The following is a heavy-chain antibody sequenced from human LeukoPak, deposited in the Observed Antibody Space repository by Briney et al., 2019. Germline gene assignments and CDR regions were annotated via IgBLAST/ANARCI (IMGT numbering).Heavy chain of an antibody. CDR3: ASLWWAEDYYYYGMDV. CDR1: GYSFTSYW. D-gene: IGHD2-21*01. Sequence: GESLKISCKGSGYSFTSYWIGWVRQMPGKGLEWMGIIYPGDSDTRYSPSFQGQVTISADKSISTAYLQWSSLKASDTAMYYCASLWWAEDYYYYGMDVWGQGTTVTVSS. CDR2: IYPGDSDT. V-gene: IGHV5-51*01. J-gene: IGHJ6*02.